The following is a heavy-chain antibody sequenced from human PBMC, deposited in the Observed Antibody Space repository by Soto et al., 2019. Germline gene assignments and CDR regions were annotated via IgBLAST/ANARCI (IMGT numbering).Heavy chain of an antibody. V-gene: IGHV1-18*01. Sequence: ASVKVSCKASGYTFTSYGISWVRQAPGQGLEWMGWISAYNGNTNYAQKLQGRVTMTTDTSTSTAYMELRSLRSDDTAVYYCARVLYFDAISYYYDSSGYAYWGQGTLVTVSS. CDR1: GYTFTSYG. J-gene: IGHJ4*02. D-gene: IGHD3-22*01. CDR2: ISAYNGNT. CDR3: ARVLYFDAISYYYDSSGYAY.